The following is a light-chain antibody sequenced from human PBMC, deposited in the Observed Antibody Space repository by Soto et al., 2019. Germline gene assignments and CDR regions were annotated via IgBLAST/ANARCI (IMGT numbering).Light chain of an antibody. CDR1: QSVTAN. Sequence: EIVMPQSPATLSVSPGERATLSCRASQSVTANLAWYQQKPGQAPRLLILGASTRATGIPARFSGSGSGTEFSLTISSLQSEEFEPYYCQESNKWPYTFGQGTKLLIK. J-gene: IGKJ2*01. CDR3: QESNKWPYT. V-gene: IGKV3-15*01. CDR2: GAS.